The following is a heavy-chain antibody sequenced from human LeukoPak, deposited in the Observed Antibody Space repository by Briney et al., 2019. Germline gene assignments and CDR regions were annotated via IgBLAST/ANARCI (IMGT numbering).Heavy chain of an antibody. J-gene: IGHJ3*02. D-gene: IGHD1-26*01. V-gene: IGHV4-38-2*01. CDR2: IYHSGST. Sequence: SETLSLTCAVSGYSISSGYYWGWIRQPPGKGLELIGSIYHSGSTYYNPSLKSRVTISVDTSKNQFSLKLSSVTAADTAVYYCADGGSYNAFDIWGQGTMVTVSS. CDR3: ADGGSYNAFDI. CDR1: GYSISSGYY.